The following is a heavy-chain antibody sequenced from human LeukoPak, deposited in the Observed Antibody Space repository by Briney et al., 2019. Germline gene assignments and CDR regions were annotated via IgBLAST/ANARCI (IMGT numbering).Heavy chain of an antibody. CDR1: GFTFSSFS. CDR3: AKEMGYCSITSCPPQHPVDS. CDR2: ISGSGHST. Sequence: GGSLRLSCAASGFTFSSFSMSWVRQAPGKGLEWVSAISGSGHSTYYSDSVKGRFTVSRDNSKNTVYLQMNSLRAEDTAVYYCAKEMGYCSITSCPPQHPVDSWGQGTLVTVSS. V-gene: IGHV3-23*01. D-gene: IGHD2-2*01. J-gene: IGHJ4*02.